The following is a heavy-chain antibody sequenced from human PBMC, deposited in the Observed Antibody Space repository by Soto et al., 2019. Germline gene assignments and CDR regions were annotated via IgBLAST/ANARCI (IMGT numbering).Heavy chain of an antibody. CDR2: IYNGGIP. Sequence: SETLSLACNVSGGSVSSQYWSWIRQPAGKGRGWIGRIYNGGIPLIHPSLESRVALSLDTSKNQFSLTLSSVTAADAATYYYASQDYDKSVYDFDDGGRGTLVT. CDR3: ASQDYDKSVYDFDD. V-gene: IGHV4-4*07. CDR1: GGSVSSQY. D-gene: IGHD3-22*01. J-gene: IGHJ4*02.